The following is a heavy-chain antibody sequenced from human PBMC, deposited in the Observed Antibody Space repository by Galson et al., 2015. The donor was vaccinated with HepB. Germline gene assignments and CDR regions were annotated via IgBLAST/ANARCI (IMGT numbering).Heavy chain of an antibody. CDR2: IWYDGSNK. CDR1: GFTFSVYV. CDR3: ARERTDYYDRGGFDY. J-gene: IGHJ4*02. V-gene: IGHV3-33*01. D-gene: IGHD3-22*01. Sequence: SLRLSCAASGFTFSVYVMHWVRQAPGKGLEWVAVIWYDGSNKYYADSVKGRFTISRDNSKNTLYLQMNSLRAEDTAVYYCARERTDYYDRGGFDYWGQGTLVTVSS.